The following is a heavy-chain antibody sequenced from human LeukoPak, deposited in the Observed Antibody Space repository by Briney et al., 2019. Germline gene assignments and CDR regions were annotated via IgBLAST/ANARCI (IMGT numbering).Heavy chain of an antibody. V-gene: IGHV1-8*01. Sequence: ASVTVSCKAYGYTFTSYDINWVRQATGQELEWMGWMNRNSGNTVYTQRFQGRVTMTRNTSANTAYMELSNLRSEDTAVYYCARGRARYGMDVWGQGTTVTVSS. J-gene: IGHJ6*02. CDR1: GYTFTSYD. CDR3: ARGRARYGMDV. CDR2: MNRNSGNT.